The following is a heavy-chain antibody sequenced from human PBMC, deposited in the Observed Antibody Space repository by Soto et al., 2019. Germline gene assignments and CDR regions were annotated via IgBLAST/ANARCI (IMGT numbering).Heavy chain of an antibody. CDR2: ISRSSSYI. J-gene: IGHJ4*02. D-gene: IGHD5-18*01. CDR3: ARVGYSYGI. Sequence: EVQLVESGGGLVKPGGSLRLSCAASEFTFSSYSMNWVRQAPGKGLELVSSISRSSSYIYYADSVKGRFTISRDNAKNSRYLQMNSLRAEDTAVYYCARVGYSYGIWGQGTLVTVCS. V-gene: IGHV3-21*01. CDR1: EFTFSSYS.